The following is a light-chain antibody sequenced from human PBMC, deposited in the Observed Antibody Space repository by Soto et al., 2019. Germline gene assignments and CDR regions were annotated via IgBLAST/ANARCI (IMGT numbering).Light chain of an antibody. J-gene: IGLJ3*02. V-gene: IGLV6-57*04. CDR2: EDN. Sequence: NFMLTQPHSVSESPGNTVTISCTRSSGNIVSNYVQWYQQRPGSAPTTVIYEDNQRPSGVPDRFSGSVDSSSNSASLTISGLTTEDEADYYCQSYDSNNVVFGGGTKVTVL. CDR3: QSYDSNNVV. CDR1: SGNIVSNY.